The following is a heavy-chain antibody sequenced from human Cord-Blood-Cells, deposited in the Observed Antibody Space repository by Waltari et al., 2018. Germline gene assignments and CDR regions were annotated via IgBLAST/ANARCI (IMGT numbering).Heavy chain of an antibody. V-gene: IGHV1-18*04. CDR3: ARDPPGIAAAGTGAFDI. CDR2: ISAYNGNT. CDR1: GYTFTSYG. D-gene: IGHD6-13*01. J-gene: IGHJ3*02. Sequence: QVQLVQSGAEVKKPGASVKVSCKASGYTFTSYGISWVRQAPGPGLEWMGWISAYNGNTNYAQKLQGRVTMTTDTSTSTAYMELRSLRSDDTAVYYCARDPPGIAAAGTGAFDIWGQGTMVTVSS.